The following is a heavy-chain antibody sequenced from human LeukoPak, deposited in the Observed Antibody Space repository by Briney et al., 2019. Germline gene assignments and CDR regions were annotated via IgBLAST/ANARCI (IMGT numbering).Heavy chain of an antibody. Sequence: GGSLRLSCAASGFTFSSYWMHWVRQAPGKGLVWVSRINSDGSSTSYADSVKSRFTISRDNAKNTLYLQMNSLRAEDTAVYYCAGNPTYYYDSSEAQHWGQGTLVTVSS. V-gene: IGHV3-74*01. CDR2: INSDGSST. CDR1: GFTFSSYW. D-gene: IGHD3-22*01. J-gene: IGHJ1*01. CDR3: AGNPTYYYDSSEAQH.